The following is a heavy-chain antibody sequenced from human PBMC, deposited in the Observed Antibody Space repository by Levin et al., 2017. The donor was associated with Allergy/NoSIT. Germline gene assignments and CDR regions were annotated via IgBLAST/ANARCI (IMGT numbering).Heavy chain of an antibody. D-gene: IGHD2-15*01. J-gene: IGHJ5*02. Sequence: ASVKVSCKASGYTFNSYGISWVRQAPGQGLEWMGWVSGDDGRTYYAQKFQGRVTMTTDTSTSTGYMELRNLRSDDTAVYYCARDFYCSGGSCFDCFDPWGQGTLVTVSS. CDR2: VSGDDGRT. CDR3: ARDFYCSGGSCFDCFDP. CDR1: GYTFNSYG. V-gene: IGHV1-18*01.